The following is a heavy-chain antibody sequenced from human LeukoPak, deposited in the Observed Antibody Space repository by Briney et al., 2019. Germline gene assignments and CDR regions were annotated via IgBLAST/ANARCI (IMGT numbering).Heavy chain of an antibody. CDR3: AKDRLSDSSGYYEDY. V-gene: IGHV4-39*02. J-gene: IGHJ4*02. Sequence: PSETLSLTCTVCGGSISSSSYYWGWIRQPPGKGLEWIGSIYYSGSTYYNPSLKSRVTISVDTSKDQFSLKLSSVTAADTAVYYCAKDRLSDSSGYYEDYWGQGTLVTVSS. D-gene: IGHD3-22*01. CDR2: IYYSGST. CDR1: GGSISSSSYY.